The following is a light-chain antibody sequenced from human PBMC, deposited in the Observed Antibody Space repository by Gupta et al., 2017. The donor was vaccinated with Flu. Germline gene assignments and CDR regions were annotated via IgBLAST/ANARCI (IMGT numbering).Light chain of an antibody. Sequence: DIQMTQSSASLSASVGDRVNITCRASQSITTHLNWYQKKSQKAPRLLMYGASSLESGVPSRFSGSGFATDFTLTISNLQPDDFATYYCQQTYSTPRTFGQGTMVEIK. V-gene: IGKV1-39*01. CDR1: QSITTH. J-gene: IGKJ2*02. CDR2: GAS. CDR3: QQTYSTPRT.